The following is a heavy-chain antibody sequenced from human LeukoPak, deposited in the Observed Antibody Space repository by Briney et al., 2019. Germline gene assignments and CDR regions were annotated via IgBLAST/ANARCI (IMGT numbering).Heavy chain of an antibody. J-gene: IGHJ4*02. CDR3: ARHISSGGTYAHFDY. Sequence: GGSLRLSCAASGFTFSDYYMSWIRQAPGKGLEWVSYISSSGSTIYYADSVKGRFTISRDNAKNSLYLQMNSLRAEDTAVYYCARHISSGGTYAHFDYWGQGTLVTVSS. CDR1: GFTFSDYY. CDR2: ISSSGSTI. D-gene: IGHD1-26*01. V-gene: IGHV3-11*01.